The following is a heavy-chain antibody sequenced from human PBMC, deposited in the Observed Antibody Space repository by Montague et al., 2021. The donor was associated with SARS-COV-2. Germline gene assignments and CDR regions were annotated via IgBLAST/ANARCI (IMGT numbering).Heavy chain of an antibody. V-gene: IGHV4-39*01. CDR1: GGSISSDNYY. CDR3: GRGGACANSIWFDD. CDR2: IYYIGNT. Sequence: SETLSLTCTVSGGSISSDNYYWVWMRQPPGKGLEWIGSIYYIGNTYYNPSLKSRVTISVDTSKNQFSLRLSSVTAADTAVYYCGRGGACANSIWFDDWGQGTLVTVSS. J-gene: IGHJ4*02. D-gene: IGHD4-23*01.